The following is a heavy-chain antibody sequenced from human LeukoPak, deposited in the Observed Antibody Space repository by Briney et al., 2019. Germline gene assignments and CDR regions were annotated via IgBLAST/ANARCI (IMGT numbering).Heavy chain of an antibody. D-gene: IGHD2-2*01. Sequence: TGGSLRLSCAASGFTFSSYAMSWVRQAPGKGLEWVSAISGSGDSTYYADSVKGRFTISRDNSKNTLYLQMNSLRAEDTAVYYCAKTGSTSYYYYYMDVWGKGTTVTISS. CDR1: GFTFSSYA. J-gene: IGHJ6*03. CDR2: ISGSGDST. V-gene: IGHV3-23*01. CDR3: AKTGSTSYYYYYMDV.